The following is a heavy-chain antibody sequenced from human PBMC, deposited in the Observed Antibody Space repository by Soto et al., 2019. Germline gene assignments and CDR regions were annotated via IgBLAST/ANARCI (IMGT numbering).Heavy chain of an antibody. V-gene: IGHV1-69*01. CDR1: GGTFSGDA. CDR2: IIPIFGTA. CDR3: SSVRDSLVYYYYGMDV. J-gene: IGHJ6*02. Sequence: LVNLSCKAFGGTFSGDAISWVRQAHGQGLEWMGGIIPIFGTANYAQKFQGRVTITADESTSTAYMELSSLRSEDTAVYYSSSVRDSLVYYYYGMDVRAQATTLTVSS. D-gene: IGHD3-9*01.